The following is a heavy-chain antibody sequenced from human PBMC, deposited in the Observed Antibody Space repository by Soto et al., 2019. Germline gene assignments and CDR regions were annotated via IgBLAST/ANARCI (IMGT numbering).Heavy chain of an antibody. CDR2: IIPIFGTA. CDR1: GGTFSSYA. Sequence: SVKVSCKASGGTFSSYAISWLRQAPGQGLEWMGGIIPIFGTANYAQKFQGRVTITADKSTSTAYMELSSLRSEDTAVYYCATYDYSNPRFDYWGQGTLVTV. J-gene: IGHJ4*02. CDR3: ATYDYSNPRFDY. D-gene: IGHD4-4*01. V-gene: IGHV1-69*06.